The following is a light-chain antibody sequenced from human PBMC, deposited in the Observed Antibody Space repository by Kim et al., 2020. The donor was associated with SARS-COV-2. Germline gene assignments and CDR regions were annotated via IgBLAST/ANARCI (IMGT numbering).Light chain of an antibody. CDR1: QSINTG. V-gene: IGKV1-5*01. Sequence: IQMTQSPSTLSASVGDRVTITCRASQSINTGLAWYQQRPGKAPNLLIYDATSLRTGVPSRFSGSESETEFTLTITSLQPDDFATYYCQQYNNYSTFGQGTKVDIK. J-gene: IGKJ1*01. CDR3: QQYNNYST. CDR2: DAT.